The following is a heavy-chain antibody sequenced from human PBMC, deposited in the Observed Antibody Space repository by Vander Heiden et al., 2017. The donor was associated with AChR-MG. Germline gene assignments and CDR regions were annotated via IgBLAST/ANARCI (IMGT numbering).Heavy chain of an antibody. CDR2: IFSNDEK. D-gene: IGHD3-3*01. J-gene: IGHJ4*01. CDR1: GFSLSNARMG. V-gene: IGHV2-26*01. CDR3: ARMGPYDFWSGYRYYFDY. Sequence: QVTLKESGPVLVKPTETLTLTCTVSGFSLSNARMGVSWIRQPPGKALEWLAHIFSNDEKSYSTSLKSRLTISKDTPKSQVVLTMTNMDPVETATYYCARMGPYDFWSGYRYYFDYWCHGTLVTVSS.